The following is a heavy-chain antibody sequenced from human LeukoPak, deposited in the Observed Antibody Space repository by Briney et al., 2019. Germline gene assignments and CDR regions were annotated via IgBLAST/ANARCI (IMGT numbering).Heavy chain of an antibody. D-gene: IGHD6-13*01. CDR3: ARWNEAAAGFDY. Sequence: ASVKLSCKASGYTFTSYAIHWVRQAPGQRLEWMGWSNTANGNTKCSQEFQGRVTITRDTSASTAYMELSSLRSEDMAVYYCARWNEAAAGFDYWGQGTLVTVSS. J-gene: IGHJ4*02. V-gene: IGHV1-3*02. CDR1: GYTFTSYA. CDR2: SNTANGNT.